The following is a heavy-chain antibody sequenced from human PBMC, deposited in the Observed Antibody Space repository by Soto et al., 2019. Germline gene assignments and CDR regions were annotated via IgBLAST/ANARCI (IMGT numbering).Heavy chain of an antibody. CDR2: INHSGST. D-gene: IGHD1-7*01. J-gene: IGHJ5*02. CDR1: GGSFSGYY. CDR3: ARGRGNWNYFNWFDP. V-gene: IGHV4-34*01. Sequence: SETLSLTCAVYGGSFSGYYWSWIRQPPGKGLEWIGEINHSGSTNYNPSLKSRVTISVDTSKNQFSLKLSSVTAADTAVYYCARGRGNWNYFNWFDPWGQGTLVTVSS.